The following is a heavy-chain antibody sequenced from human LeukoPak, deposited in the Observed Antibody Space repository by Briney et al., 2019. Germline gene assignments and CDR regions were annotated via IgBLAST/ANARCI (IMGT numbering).Heavy chain of an antibody. CDR3: ARDLRSSGYYAFDY. CDR1: GFTFSNYG. D-gene: IGHD3-22*01. CDR2: LSSSSSYI. V-gene: IGHV3-21*01. Sequence: GGSLRLSCVDSGFTFSNYGMNWDRQVPGKGLEWVSCLSSSSSYIYYADSVKGRFTTYRDNAKNSLYLQMNSLRAEDTAVYYCARDLRSSGYYAFDYWGQGTLVTVSS. J-gene: IGHJ4*02.